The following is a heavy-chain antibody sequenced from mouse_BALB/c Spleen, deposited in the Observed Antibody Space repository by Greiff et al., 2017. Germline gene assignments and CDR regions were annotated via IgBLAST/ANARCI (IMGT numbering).Heavy chain of an antibody. D-gene: IGHD2-12*01. J-gene: IGHJ3*01. CDR3: AREPPLYDVFAY. Sequence: VQLQQPGAELVKPGASVKLSCKASGYTFTSYWMHWVKQRPGQGLEWIGEINPSNGRTNYNEKFKSKATLTVDKSSSTAYMQLSSLTSEDSAVYYCAREPPLYDVFAYWGQGTLVTVSA. CDR1: GYTFTSYW. CDR2: INPSNGRT. V-gene: IGHV1S81*02.